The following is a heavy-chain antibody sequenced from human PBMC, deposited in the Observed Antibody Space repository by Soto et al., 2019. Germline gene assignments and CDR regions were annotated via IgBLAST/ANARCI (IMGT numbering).Heavy chain of an antibody. CDR3: ATGISSPVYYYMDV. CDR1: GYTLTELS. Sequence: ASVKVSCKVSGYTLTELSMHWVRQAPGKGLEWMGGFDPEDGETIYAQKFQGRVTMTEDTSTDTAYMELSSLRSEDTAVYYCATGISSPVYYYMDVWGKGTTVTVSS. J-gene: IGHJ6*03. V-gene: IGHV1-24*01. D-gene: IGHD1-20*01. CDR2: FDPEDGET.